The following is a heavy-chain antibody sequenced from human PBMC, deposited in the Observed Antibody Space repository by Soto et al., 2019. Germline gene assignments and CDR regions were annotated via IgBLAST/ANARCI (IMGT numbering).Heavy chain of an antibody. D-gene: IGHD3-16*02. J-gene: IGHJ6*02. V-gene: IGHV3-30*18. CDR2: ISYDGSNK. Sequence: GGSLRLSCAASGFTFSSYGMHWVRQAPGKGLEWVAVISYDGSNKYYADSVKGRFTISRDNSKNTLYLQMNSLRAEDTAVYYCAKDAPSLMITFGGVIAPGGHYYGMDVWGQGTTVTVSS. CDR1: GFTFSSYG. CDR3: AKDAPSLMITFGGVIAPGGHYYGMDV.